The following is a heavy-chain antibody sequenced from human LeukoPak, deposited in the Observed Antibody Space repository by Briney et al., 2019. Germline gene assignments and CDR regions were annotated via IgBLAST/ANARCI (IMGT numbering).Heavy chain of an antibody. D-gene: IGHD4-17*01. CDR3: ARVLDYGDGLGAFDI. Sequence: ASVKVSCKASGYTFTSYGISWVRQAPGQGLEWMGWISAYNGNTNYAQKLQGRVTMTTDTSTSTAYMELRSLRSDDTAVYYCARVLDYGDGLGAFDIWGQGTMVTVSS. V-gene: IGHV1-18*01. CDR2: ISAYNGNT. CDR1: GYTFTSYG. J-gene: IGHJ3*02.